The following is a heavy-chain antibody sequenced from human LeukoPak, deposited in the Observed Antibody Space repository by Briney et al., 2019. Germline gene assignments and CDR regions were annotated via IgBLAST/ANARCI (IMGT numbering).Heavy chain of an antibody. CDR1: GGSISSSSYY. J-gene: IGHJ4*02. V-gene: IGHV4-39*01. CDR2: IYYSGST. Sequence: PSETLSLTCTVPGGSISSSSYYWGWIRQPPGKGLEWIGSIYYSGSTYYNPSLKSRVTISVDTSKNQFSLKLSSVTAADTAVYYCATTPKYYDYVWGTIDYWGQGTLVTVSS. CDR3: ATTPKYYDYVWGTIDY. D-gene: IGHD3-16*01.